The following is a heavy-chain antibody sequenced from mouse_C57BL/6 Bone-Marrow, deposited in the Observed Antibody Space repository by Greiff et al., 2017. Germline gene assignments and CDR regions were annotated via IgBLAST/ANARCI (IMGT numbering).Heavy chain of an antibody. CDR1: GYTFTSYW. J-gene: IGHJ4*01. Sequence: QVQLQQSGAELVKPGASVKLSCKASGYTFTSYWMQWVKQRPGQGLEWIGEIDPSDSYTNFNQKFKGKATLTVDTSSSTAYMQLSSLTSEDSAVYYCAREVLYAMDYWGQGTSVTVSS. V-gene: IGHV1-50*01. CDR2: IDPSDSYT. CDR3: AREVLYAMDY.